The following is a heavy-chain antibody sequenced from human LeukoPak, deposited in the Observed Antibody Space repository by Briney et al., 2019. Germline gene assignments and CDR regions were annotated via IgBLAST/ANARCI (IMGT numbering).Heavy chain of an antibody. J-gene: IGHJ6*02. V-gene: IGHV1-46*01. CDR3: ARDTFERHPSRPDYYDSSGPNYYYYGMDV. CDR2: INPSGGST. CDR1: GYTFTSYY. D-gene: IGHD3-22*01. Sequence: ASVKVSCKASGYTFTSYYMHWVRQAPGQGLEWMGIINPSGGSTSYAQKFQGRVTMTRDTSTSTVYMELSSLRSEDTAVYYCARDTFERHPSRPDYYDSSGPNYYYYGMDVWGQGTTVTVSS.